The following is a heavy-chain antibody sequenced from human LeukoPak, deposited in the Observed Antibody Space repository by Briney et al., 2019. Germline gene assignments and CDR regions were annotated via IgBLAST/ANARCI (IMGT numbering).Heavy chain of an antibody. D-gene: IGHD3-22*01. J-gene: IGHJ5*02. CDR3: ARVGYYYDSSGYPNWFDP. Sequence: GGSLRLSCAASGFTLSDYYMSWIRQAPGKGLEWVSYISSSGSTIYYADSVKGRFTISRDNAKNSLYLQMNSLRAEDTAVYYCARVGYYYDSSGYPNWFDPWGQGTLVTVSS. CDR2: ISSSGSTI. CDR1: GFTLSDYY. V-gene: IGHV3-11*04.